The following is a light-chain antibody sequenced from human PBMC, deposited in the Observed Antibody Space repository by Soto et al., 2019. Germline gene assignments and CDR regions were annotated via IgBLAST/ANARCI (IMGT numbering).Light chain of an antibody. CDR3: SSYAGSHNVI. CDR2: EVT. Sequence: QPVLTQPPSASGSPGQSVTISCTGTSSDVGAYNYVSWYQQHPGKAPKLIIYEVTERPSGVPDRFSGSKSGNTASLTVSGLQAEDEADFYCSSYAGSHNVIFGGGTKLTVL. CDR1: SSDVGAYNY. V-gene: IGLV2-8*01. J-gene: IGLJ2*01.